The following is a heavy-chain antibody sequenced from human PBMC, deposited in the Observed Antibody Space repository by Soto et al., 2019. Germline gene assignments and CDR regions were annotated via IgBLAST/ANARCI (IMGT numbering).Heavy chain of an antibody. J-gene: IGHJ6*03. CDR2: IYYSGST. CDR1: GGSISSSSYY. Sequence: SETLSLTCTVSGGSISSSSYYWGWIRQPPGKGLEWIGSIYYSGSTYYNPFLKSRVTISVDTSKNQFSLKLSSVTAADTAVYYCARPCGSGRGVGAYMDVWGKGTTVTVSS. V-gene: IGHV4-39*01. CDR3: ARPCGSGRGVGAYMDV. D-gene: IGHD3-10*01.